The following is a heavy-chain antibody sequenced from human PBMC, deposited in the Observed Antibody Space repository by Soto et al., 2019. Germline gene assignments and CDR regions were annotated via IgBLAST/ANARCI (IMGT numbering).Heavy chain of an antibody. CDR1: GYTFTSYG. J-gene: IGHJ4*02. V-gene: IGHV1-18*01. D-gene: IGHD3-3*01. Sequence: ASVKVSCKASGYTFTSYGISWVRQAPGQGLEWMGWISAYNGNTNYAQKLQGRVTITTDTSTSTAYMELRSLRSDDTAVYYCARDHPGDFWSGYLDYWGQGTRVTVSS. CDR3: ARDHPGDFWSGYLDY. CDR2: ISAYNGNT.